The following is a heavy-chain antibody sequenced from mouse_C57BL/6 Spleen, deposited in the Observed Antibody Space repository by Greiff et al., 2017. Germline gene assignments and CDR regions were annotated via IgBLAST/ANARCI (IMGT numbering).Heavy chain of an antibody. V-gene: IGHV1-59*01. J-gene: IGHJ1*03. D-gene: IGHD2-1*01. Sequence: QVQLQQPGAELVRPGTSVKLSCKASGYTFTSYWMHWVKQRPGQGLEWIGVIDPSDSYTNYNQKFKGKATLTVDTSSSTAYMQLSSLTSEDSAVYYCAREGNSWYFDVWGTGTTVTVSS. CDR2: IDPSDSYT. CDR3: AREGNSWYFDV. CDR1: GYTFTSYW.